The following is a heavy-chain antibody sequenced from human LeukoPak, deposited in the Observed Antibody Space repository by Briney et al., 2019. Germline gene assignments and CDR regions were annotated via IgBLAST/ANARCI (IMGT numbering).Heavy chain of an antibody. CDR1: GYTFTSYD. CDR2: MNPNSGNT. D-gene: IGHD3-9*01. Sequence: ASVKVSCKASGYTFTSYDINWVRQATGQGLEWMGWMNPNSGNTGYAQKFQGRVTFTRNTSISTAYMELSSLRSEDTAVYYCARGVDERIRYFDWLPQYNWFDPWGQGTLVTVSS. CDR3: ARGVDERIRYFDWLPQYNWFDP. J-gene: IGHJ5*02. V-gene: IGHV1-8*03.